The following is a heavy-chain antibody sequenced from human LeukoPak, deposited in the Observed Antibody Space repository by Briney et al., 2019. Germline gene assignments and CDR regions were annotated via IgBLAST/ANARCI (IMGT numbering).Heavy chain of an antibody. V-gene: IGHV3-30*02. CDR1: GFTFRSYG. Sequence: PGGSLRLSCAASGFTFRSYGMYWVRQAPGKGLEWVASIQYDGTNKYYADSVKGRFTISRDNSKNTLYLQMNSLRAEDTAVYYCARSGKIYFDWLLDYWGQGTLVTVSS. D-gene: IGHD3-9*01. J-gene: IGHJ4*02. CDR2: IQYDGTNK. CDR3: ARSGKIYFDWLLDY.